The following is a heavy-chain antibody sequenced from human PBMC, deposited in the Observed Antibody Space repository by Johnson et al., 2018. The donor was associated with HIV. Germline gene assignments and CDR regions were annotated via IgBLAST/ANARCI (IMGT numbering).Heavy chain of an antibody. CDR3: AKDRGAARAFDAFDI. Sequence: MLLVESGGGLIQPGGSLRLSCAASGFIVSNSYMSWVRQAPGKGLEWVSVIYSGGNKYYADSVKGRFTISRDNSKNTLYLQMNSLRAEDTAGYYCAKDRGAARAFDAFDIWGQGTMVTVSS. D-gene: IGHD6-6*01. CDR2: IYSGGNK. V-gene: IGHV3-53*01. CDR1: GFIVSNSY. J-gene: IGHJ3*02.